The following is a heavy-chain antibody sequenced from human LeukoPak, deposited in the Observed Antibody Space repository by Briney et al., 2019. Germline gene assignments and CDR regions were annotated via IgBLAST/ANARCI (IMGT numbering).Heavy chain of an antibody. J-gene: IGHJ4*02. Sequence: KSSGTLSLTCAVSGASISSNNWWSWVRQSPGKGLEWIGEIYQSGITNYNSSLKSRVSILVDKSNNQFSLKLRSVTAADTAVYYCARGGRRRDYDSLTGYYSSVLLDYWGQGTLVTVSS. CDR2: IYQSGIT. CDR1: GASISSNNW. CDR3: ARGGRRRDYDSLTGYYSSVLLDY. V-gene: IGHV4-4*02. D-gene: IGHD3-9*01.